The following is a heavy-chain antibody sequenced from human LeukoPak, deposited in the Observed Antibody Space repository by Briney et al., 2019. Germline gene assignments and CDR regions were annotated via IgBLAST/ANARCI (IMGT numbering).Heavy chain of an antibody. CDR2: INRSGST. CDR1: GGSFSGYY. Sequence: SETLSLTCAVHGGSFSGYYWSWIRQPPGKGLEWIGEINRSGSTNYNPSLKSRVTISVDTSKNQFSLKLSSVTAADTAVYYCARVGIVVVPAAIGLRGYYRYNWFDPWGQGTLVTVTS. V-gene: IGHV4-34*01. J-gene: IGHJ5*02. D-gene: IGHD2-2*01. CDR3: ARVGIVVVPAAIGLRGYYRYNWFDP.